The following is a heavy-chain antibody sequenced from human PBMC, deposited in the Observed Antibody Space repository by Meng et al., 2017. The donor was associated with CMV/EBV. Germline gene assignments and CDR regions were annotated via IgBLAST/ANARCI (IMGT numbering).Heavy chain of an antibody. CDR2: IYYSGST. CDR3: ARGWELQY. D-gene: IGHD1-26*01. Sequence: SETLSLTCTVSGGSASSGSYYWSWIRQPPGKGLEWIGYIYYSGSTNYNPSLKSRVTISVDTSKNQFSLKLSSVTAADTAVYYCARGWELQYWGQGTLVTVSS. V-gene: IGHV4-61*01. CDR1: GGSASSGSYY. J-gene: IGHJ4*02.